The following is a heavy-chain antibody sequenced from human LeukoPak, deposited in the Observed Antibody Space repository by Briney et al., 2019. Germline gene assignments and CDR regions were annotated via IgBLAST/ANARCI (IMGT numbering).Heavy chain of an antibody. Sequence: SETLSLTCTVSGDSISSSSYYWGWIRQPPGKGLEWIGTIFYSGTTYYNPSLKSRVTISVDTSKNQFSLKLSSVTAADTAVYYCARGPVLRYFDWLSPFDYWGQGTLVTVSS. CDR3: ARGPVLRYFDWLSPFDY. J-gene: IGHJ4*02. CDR1: GDSISSSSYY. CDR2: IFYSGTT. D-gene: IGHD3-9*01. V-gene: IGHV4-39*01.